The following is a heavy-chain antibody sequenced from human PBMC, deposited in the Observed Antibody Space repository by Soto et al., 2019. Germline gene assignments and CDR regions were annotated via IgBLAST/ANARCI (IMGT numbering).Heavy chain of an antibody. CDR3: ARDVGYSGSRGAFDI. V-gene: IGHV3-30*03. D-gene: IGHD1-26*01. Sequence: PGGSLRLSCVASEFTFSSYAMHWVRQALGKGLEWVTVISNDGSSKWYADPVKGRFTISRDNSKNTLYLQMNSLRTEDTAVYYCARDVGYSGSRGAFDIWGQGTKVTVSS. J-gene: IGHJ3*02. CDR2: ISNDGSSK. CDR1: EFTFSSYA.